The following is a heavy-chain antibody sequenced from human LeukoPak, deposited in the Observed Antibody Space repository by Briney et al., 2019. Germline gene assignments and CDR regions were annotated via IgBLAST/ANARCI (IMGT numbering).Heavy chain of an antibody. J-gene: IGHJ4*02. CDR1: GGTFSGYY. CDR3: ARGIPSAHYYDSSGLYYFDY. D-gene: IGHD3-22*01. V-gene: IGHV4-34*01. CDR2: INHSGST. Sequence: SETLSLTCAVYGGTFSGYYWSWIRQPPGKGLEWIGEINHSGSTNYNPSLKSRVTISVDTSKNQFSLKLSSVTAADTAVYYCARGIPSAHYYDSSGLYYFDYWGQGTLVTVSS.